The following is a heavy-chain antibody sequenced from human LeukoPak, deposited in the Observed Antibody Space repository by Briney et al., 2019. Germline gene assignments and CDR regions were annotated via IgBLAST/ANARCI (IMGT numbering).Heavy chain of an antibody. CDR2: INHTGST. D-gene: IGHD6-25*01. V-gene: IGHV4-59*01. Sequence: PSETLSLTCTVSGGSISSYYWSCIRQPPGKGLEWIANINHTGSTNYNPSLSSRVTISIDTAKNQFSLKLTSVTAADTAVYYCARRGRNSSGWQDYLWGQGTLVTVSS. J-gene: IGHJ4*02. CDR3: ARRGRNSSGWQDYL. CDR1: GGSISSYY.